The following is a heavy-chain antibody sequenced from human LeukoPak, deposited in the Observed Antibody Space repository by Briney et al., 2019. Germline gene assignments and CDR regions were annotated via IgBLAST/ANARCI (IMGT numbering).Heavy chain of an antibody. CDR1: GYTFTSYY. CDR3: AVPGGSYSSFDY. V-gene: IGHV1-46*01. CDR2: INPSGGST. J-gene: IGHJ4*02. D-gene: IGHD1-26*01. Sequence: GASVTVSCTASGYTFTSYYMHWVRQAPGQGLEWMGIINPSGGSTSYAQKFQGRVTMTRDTSTSTVYMELSSLRSEDTAVYYCAVPGGSYSSFDYWGQGTLVTVSS.